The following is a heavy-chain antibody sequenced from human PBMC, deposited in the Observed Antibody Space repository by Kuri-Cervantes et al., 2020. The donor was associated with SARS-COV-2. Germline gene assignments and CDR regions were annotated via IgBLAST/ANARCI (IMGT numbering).Heavy chain of an antibody. CDR2: ISYDGSNK. CDR1: GFTFSSYG. D-gene: IGHD3-3*01. Sequence: GESLKISCTASGFTFSSYGMHWVRQAPGKGLEWVAVISYDGSNKYNADSVKGRFTISRDNAKNSLYLQMNSLRAEDTAVYYCARDQDDFCSSCSLNFDYWGQGTLVTVSS. CDR3: ARDQDDFCSSCSLNFDY. J-gene: IGHJ4*02. V-gene: IGHV3-30*03.